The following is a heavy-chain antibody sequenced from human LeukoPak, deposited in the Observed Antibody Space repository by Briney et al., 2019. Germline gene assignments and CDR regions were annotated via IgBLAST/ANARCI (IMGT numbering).Heavy chain of an antibody. Sequence: GGSLRLSCAASGFTFSSYTMNWVRQAPGKGLEWVSSITSGSSDISYADSVKGRFIISRDNAKNSLYLQMNSLTAEDTALYYCARDSAAAGFDPWGQGTLVTVSS. CDR1: GFTFSSYT. V-gene: IGHV3-21*01. CDR2: ITSGSSDI. D-gene: IGHD6-13*01. CDR3: ARDSAAAGFDP. J-gene: IGHJ5*02.